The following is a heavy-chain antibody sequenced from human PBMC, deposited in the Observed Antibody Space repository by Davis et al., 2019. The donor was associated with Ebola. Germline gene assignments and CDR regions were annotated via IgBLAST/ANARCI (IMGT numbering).Heavy chain of an antibody. V-gene: IGHV1-69*13. CDR2: IIPIFDTP. J-gene: IGHJ4*02. D-gene: IGHD3-9*01. CDR1: GGSFSSNP. Sequence: SVKVSCKTSGGSFSSNPISWVRRAPRQGLEWMGGIIPIFDTPHYAQKFQGRITITADASTSTAYMELSSLRSEDTATYFCARDFDGGNYYFDYWGPGTPVTVSS. CDR3: ARDFDGGNYYFDY.